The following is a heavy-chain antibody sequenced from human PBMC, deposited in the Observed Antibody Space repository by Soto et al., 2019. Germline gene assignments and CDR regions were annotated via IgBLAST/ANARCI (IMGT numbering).Heavy chain of an antibody. V-gene: IGHV1-18*01. CDR2: ISAYNGNT. Sequence: ASVKVSCKASGYTFTSYGISWVRQAPGQGLEWMGWISAYNGNTNYVQRLQGRVTMTTDTSTSTAYMELRSLRSDDTAVYYCARDSQWLAKKYYYGMDVWGQGTTVTVSS. CDR3: ARDSQWLAKKYYYGMDV. J-gene: IGHJ6*02. D-gene: IGHD6-19*01. CDR1: GYTFTSYG.